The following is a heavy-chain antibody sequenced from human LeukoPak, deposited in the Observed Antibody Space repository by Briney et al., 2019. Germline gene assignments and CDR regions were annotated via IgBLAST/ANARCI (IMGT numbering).Heavy chain of an antibody. CDR3: ARDSSGWYTFDI. D-gene: IGHD6-19*01. Sequence: HSETLSLTCTVSGGSISSYYWSWIRQPPGKGLEWIGYIYYSGSTNYNPSLKSRVTISVDTSKNQFSLKLSSVTAADTAVYYCARDSSGWYTFDIWGQGTMVTVSS. J-gene: IGHJ3*02. V-gene: IGHV4-59*01. CDR2: IYYSGST. CDR1: GGSISSYY.